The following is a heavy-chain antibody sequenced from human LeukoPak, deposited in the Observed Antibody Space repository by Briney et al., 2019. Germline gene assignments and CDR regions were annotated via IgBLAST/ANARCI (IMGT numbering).Heavy chain of an antibody. CDR3: AKDDSYIRFYS. J-gene: IGHJ5*01. CDR2: IKQDGSEK. Sequence: GGSLRLSCAASGFTFSSYWMSWVRQAPGKGLEWVANIKQDGSEKYSVGSVKGRFIISRDNAKKSLYLKMNSLRAEDTAVYHCAKDDSYIRFYSWGQGTLVTVSS. D-gene: IGHD3-22*01. CDR1: GFTFSSYW. V-gene: IGHV3-7*03.